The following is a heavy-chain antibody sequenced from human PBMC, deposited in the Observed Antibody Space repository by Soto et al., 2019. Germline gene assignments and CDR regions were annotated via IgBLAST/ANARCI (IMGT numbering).Heavy chain of an antibody. Sequence: QVQLQESGPGLVKTSGTLSLTCAVSGGSISSRNWWSWVRQPPGKGLEWIGEIYYSGSTNYNAALKSRVAISVDSSNMQFSLKLTSVTAADTAVYYCARGSNWNYDYSYAMDVWGQGTTVTVSS. CDR1: GGSISSRNW. J-gene: IGHJ6*02. V-gene: IGHV4-4*02. CDR3: ARGSNWNYDYSYAMDV. D-gene: IGHD1-20*01. CDR2: IYYSGST.